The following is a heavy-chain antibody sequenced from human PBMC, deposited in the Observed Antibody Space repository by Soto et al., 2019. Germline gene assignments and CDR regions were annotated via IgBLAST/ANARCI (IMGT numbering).Heavy chain of an antibody. CDR2: IIPIFGTA. J-gene: IGHJ4*02. Sequence: SVKVSCKATGGTFSSYAISWVRQAPGQGLEWMGGIIPIFGTANYAQKFQGRVTITADESTSTAYMELSSLGSEDTAVYYCARDGEAGATYFDYWGQGTLVTVSS. D-gene: IGHD1-26*01. V-gene: IGHV1-69*13. CDR1: GGTFSSYA. CDR3: ARDGEAGATYFDY.